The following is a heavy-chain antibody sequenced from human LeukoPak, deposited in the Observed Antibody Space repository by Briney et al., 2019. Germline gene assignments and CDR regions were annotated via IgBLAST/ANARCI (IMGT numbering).Heavy chain of an antibody. J-gene: IGHJ4*02. CDR2: MNPNSGNT. Sequence: ASVTVSCKASGYTFTSYDINWVRQAPGQGLEWMGWMNPNSGNTGYAQKFQGRVTITRNTSISTAYMELSSLRSEDTAVYYCARGRRGLITIFGVVRPLFDYWGQGTLVTVSS. D-gene: IGHD3-3*01. V-gene: IGHV1-8*03. CDR1: GYTFTSYD. CDR3: ARGRRGLITIFGVVRPLFDY.